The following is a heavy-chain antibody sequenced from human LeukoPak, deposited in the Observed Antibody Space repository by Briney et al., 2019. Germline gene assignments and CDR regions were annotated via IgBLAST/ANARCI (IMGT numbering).Heavy chain of an antibody. D-gene: IGHD3-3*01. V-gene: IGHV1-69*02. J-gene: IGHJ5*02. CDR3: ERVNKPGFWSGYPGGAFDP. CDR2: IIPILGIA. CDR1: GGTFSSYT. Sequence: ASVKVSCKASGGTFSSYTISWVRQAPGQGLEWMGRIIPILGIANYAQKFQGRVTITADKSTSTAYMELSSLRSEDTAVYYCERVNKPGFWSGYPGGAFDPWGQGTLVTVSS.